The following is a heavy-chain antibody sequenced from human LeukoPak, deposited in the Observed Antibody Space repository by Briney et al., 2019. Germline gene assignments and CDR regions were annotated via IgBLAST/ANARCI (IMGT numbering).Heavy chain of an antibody. Sequence: GGSLRLSCAASGFTFSNYAFHWVRQAPGKGLEYVSAINDNGDTTYYADSVKGRFTISRDISKNTLFLQMGSMRTEDMAVYYCARGHRSSWFDAFDIWGQGIMVTVSS. D-gene: IGHD6-13*01. CDR2: INDNGDTT. CDR1: GFTFSNYA. J-gene: IGHJ3*02. CDR3: ARGHRSSWFDAFDI. V-gene: IGHV3-64*02.